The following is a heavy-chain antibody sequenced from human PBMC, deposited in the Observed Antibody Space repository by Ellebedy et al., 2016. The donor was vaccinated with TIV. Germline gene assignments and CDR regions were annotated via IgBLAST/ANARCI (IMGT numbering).Heavy chain of an antibody. CDR2: ISYDGSNK. CDR1: GFTFSSYA. J-gene: IGHJ4*02. CDR3: ARAKDYTVSAYASGEDLFDY. D-gene: IGHD4-11*01. V-gene: IGHV3-30-3*01. Sequence: PGGSLRLSCAASGFTFSSYAMHWVRQAPGKGLEWVAVISYDGSNKYYADSVKGRFTISRDNSKNTLYLQMNSLRSDDTAVYYCARAKDYTVSAYASGEDLFDYWGQGTLVTVSS.